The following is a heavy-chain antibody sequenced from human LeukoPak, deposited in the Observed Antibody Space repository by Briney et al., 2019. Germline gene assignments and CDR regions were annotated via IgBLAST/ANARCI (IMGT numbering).Heavy chain of an antibody. CDR2: INNDGSST. J-gene: IGHJ4*02. CDR1: GCTFSSYW. D-gene: IGHD2-15*01. V-gene: IGHV3-74*01. CDR3: ACYGIAPPY. Sequence: GGSLRLSCAASGCTFSSYWMHWVRQAPGKGLVWVSHINNDGSSTSYADSVKGRFTISRDNAKNTLYLQMNSLRTEDTAVYYCACYGIAPPYWGQGTLVTVSS.